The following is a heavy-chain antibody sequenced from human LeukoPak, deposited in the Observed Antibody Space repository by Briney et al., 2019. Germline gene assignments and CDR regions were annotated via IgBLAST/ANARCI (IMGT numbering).Heavy chain of an antibody. D-gene: IGHD6-13*01. Sequence: GGSLRLACAASGFTFSSYAMSWVRQTPGKGLEWVSVISGPGDDTYYADSVKGRFTISRDNSKNTLYLQMNSPRAEDTAVYYCAKDSSSWYHYYFDYWGQGTLVTVSS. J-gene: IGHJ4*02. CDR1: GFTFSSYA. CDR3: AKDSSSWYHYYFDY. V-gene: IGHV3-23*01. CDR2: ISGPGDDT.